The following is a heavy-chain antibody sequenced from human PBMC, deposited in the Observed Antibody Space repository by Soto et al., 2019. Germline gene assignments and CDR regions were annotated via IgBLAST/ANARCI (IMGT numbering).Heavy chain of an antibody. CDR1: GFTFSNHW. CDR2: IKADGSEK. D-gene: IGHD3-16*01. Sequence: GGSLRLSCVGSGFTFSNHWTNWVRQAPGQGLEWVANIKADGSEKYYVDSVKGRFTISRDSAKNSLYLQMNSLRAEDTAVYYCERARGVDYWGQGTQVTVSS. V-gene: IGHV3-7*03. CDR3: ERARGVDY. J-gene: IGHJ4*02.